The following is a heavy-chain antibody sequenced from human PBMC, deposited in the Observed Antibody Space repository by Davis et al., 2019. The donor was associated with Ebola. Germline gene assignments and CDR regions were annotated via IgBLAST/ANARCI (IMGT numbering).Heavy chain of an antibody. CDR2: ISGGGRTI. CDR3: ARGDGYSSSWPNYYYYYGMDV. Sequence: GESLKISCAASGFTFSSYGMHWVRQAPGKGLEWVSYISGGGRTIYYADSVKGRFTMSRDNAKNSLYLQMNSLRAEDTAVYYCARGDGYSSSWPNYYYYYGMDVWGQGTTVTVSS. V-gene: IGHV3-48*04. D-gene: IGHD6-13*01. J-gene: IGHJ6*02. CDR1: GFTFSSYG.